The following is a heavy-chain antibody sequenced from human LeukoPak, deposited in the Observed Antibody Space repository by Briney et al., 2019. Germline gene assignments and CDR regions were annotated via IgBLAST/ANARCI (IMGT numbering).Heavy chain of an antibody. J-gene: IGHJ5*02. D-gene: IGHD4-23*01. V-gene: IGHV3-21*01. CDR1: GFTFSSYS. CDR2: ISSSSSYI. Sequence: GGSLRLSCAASGFTFSSYSMNWVRQAPGKGLEWVSSISSSSSYIYYADSVKGRFTISRDNAKNSLYLQMNSLRAEDTAVYYCARGGNGYNWFDPWGQGTLVTVSS. CDR3: ARGGNGYNWFDP.